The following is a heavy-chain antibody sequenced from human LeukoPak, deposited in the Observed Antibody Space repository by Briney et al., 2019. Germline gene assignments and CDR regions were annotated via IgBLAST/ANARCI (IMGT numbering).Heavy chain of an antibody. D-gene: IGHD2-15*01. CDR3: ARANVAVVRGDNWFDP. CDR2: INPNNSGT. CDR1: GYTFTGYY. V-gene: IGHV1-2*02. J-gene: IGHJ5*02. Sequence: ASVKVSCKASGYTFTGYYIQWVRQAPGQGLEWMGWINPNNSGTNYARKFQGRVTLTRDTSVSTAYMELSRLTSDDTALYYCARANVAVVRGDNWFDPWGQGTLVTVSS.